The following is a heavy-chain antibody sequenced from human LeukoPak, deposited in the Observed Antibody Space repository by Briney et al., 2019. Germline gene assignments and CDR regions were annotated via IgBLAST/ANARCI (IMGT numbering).Heavy chain of an antibody. V-gene: IGHV4-39*07. Sequence: SPSETLSLTCTVSGGSISSSSYYWGWIRQPPGKGLEWIGSIYYSGSTYYNPSLKSRVTISVDTSKNQFSLKLSSVTAADTAVYYCARDFSVWAAAAGDYYYYYMDVWGKGTTVTVSS. D-gene: IGHD6-13*01. CDR1: GGSISSSSYY. J-gene: IGHJ6*03. CDR2: IYYSGST. CDR3: ARDFSVWAAAAGDYYYYYMDV.